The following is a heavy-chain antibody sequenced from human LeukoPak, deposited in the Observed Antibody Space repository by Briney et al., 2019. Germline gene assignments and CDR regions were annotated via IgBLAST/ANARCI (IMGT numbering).Heavy chain of an antibody. CDR2: INHSGST. D-gene: IGHD3-3*01. Sequence: PSETLSLTCAVYGGSFSGYYWSWIRQPPEKGLDRLGEINHSGSTNYNPSLKSRVTISVDTSKNQFSLKLSSVTAADTAVYYCARGRVLRFLEEGWFDPWGQGTLVTVSS. CDR1: GGSFSGYY. J-gene: IGHJ5*02. CDR3: ARGRVLRFLEEGWFDP. V-gene: IGHV4-34*01.